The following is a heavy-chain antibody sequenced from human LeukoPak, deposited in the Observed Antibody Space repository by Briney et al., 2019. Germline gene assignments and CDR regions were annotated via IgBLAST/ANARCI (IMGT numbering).Heavy chain of an antibody. J-gene: IGHJ4*02. Sequence: GGSLRLSCAASGFTFSSYAMSWVRQAPGKGLEWVSAISGSGGSTYYADSVKGRFTISRDNSKNTPYLQMNSLRAEDTAVYYCAKEVRRGGIVVVPAASSLDYWGQGTLVTVSS. CDR3: AKEVRRGGIVVVPAASSLDY. CDR1: GFTFSSYA. CDR2: ISGSGGST. D-gene: IGHD2-2*01. V-gene: IGHV3-23*01.